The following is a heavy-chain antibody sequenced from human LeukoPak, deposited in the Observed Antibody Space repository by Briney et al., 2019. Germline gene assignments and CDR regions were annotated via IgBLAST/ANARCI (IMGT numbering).Heavy chain of an antibody. V-gene: IGHV3-23*01. J-gene: IGHJ5*02. CDR2: ISGSGGST. CDR3: AKGPHIVVVPGHNWFDP. Sequence: GGSLRLSCAASGFTFSSYAMSWVRQAPGKGLEWVSAISGSGGSTHYADSVKGRFTISRDNSKNTLYLQMNSLRAEDTAVYYCAKGPHIVVVPGHNWFDPWGRGTGDTLSS. CDR1: GFTFSSYA. D-gene: IGHD2-21*01.